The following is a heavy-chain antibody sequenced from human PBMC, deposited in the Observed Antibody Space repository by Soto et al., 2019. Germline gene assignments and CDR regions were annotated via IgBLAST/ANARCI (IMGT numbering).Heavy chain of an antibody. CDR1: GDSITSSDFL. Sequence: QVQLQESGPGLVEPSGTLSLTCSVSGDSITSSDFLWGWLRQPPGQGLEWVGTISHSGDTYYNPPLKSRLTMSVDASKTHFSLRLTSVTAADAAVYFCARQRRGPIPFFGWLSPVTSWGQGLLVTVSS. CDR3: ARQRRGPIPFFGWLSPVTS. V-gene: IGHV4-39*01. D-gene: IGHD3-3*01. CDR2: ISHSGDT. J-gene: IGHJ5*02.